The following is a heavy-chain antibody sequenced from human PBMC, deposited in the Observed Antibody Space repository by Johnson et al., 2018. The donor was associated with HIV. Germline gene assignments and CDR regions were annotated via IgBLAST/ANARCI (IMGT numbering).Heavy chain of an antibody. CDR1: GFTFSSYG. V-gene: IGHV3-30*02. J-gene: IGHJ3*02. CDR3: GSAFDI. CDR2: IRYAGSNK. D-gene: IGHD7-27*01. Sequence: QMLLVESGGGVVQPGRSLRLSCTASGFTFSSYGMHWVRQAPGKGLEWVAFIRYAGSNKYYADSVKGRFTISRDNSKNTLYLQMNSLRAENHCANWGGSAFDIWGQGTMVTVSS.